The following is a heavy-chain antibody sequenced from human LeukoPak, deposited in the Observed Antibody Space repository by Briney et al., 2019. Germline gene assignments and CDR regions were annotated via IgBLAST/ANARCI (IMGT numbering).Heavy chain of an antibody. Sequence: GGSLRLSCAASGFTFSSYAMSWVRQAPGKGREWVSTISNSGGTTYYADSVKGRFTISRDDSENTLYLQMNSLSAEDTAVYYCAKATGYLLWGQGTLVTVSS. J-gene: IGHJ4*02. CDR2: ISNSGGTT. CDR1: GFTFSSYA. D-gene: IGHD1-14*01. V-gene: IGHV3-23*01. CDR3: AKATGYLL.